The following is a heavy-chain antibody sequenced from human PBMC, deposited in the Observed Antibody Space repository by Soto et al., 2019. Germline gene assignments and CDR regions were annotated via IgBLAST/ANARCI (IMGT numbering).Heavy chain of an antibody. CDR1: GFTFSRYS. Sequence: EVHLVESGGGLVRPGGSLRLSCAASGFTFSRYSMNWVRQAPGNGLEWVSSISSTTNYIYYADSMKGRFTVSRDNAKNSVYLDMNSLSAEDTAVYYCARESEDLTSNFDYWGQGTLVTVSS. CDR3: ARESEDLTSNFDY. J-gene: IGHJ4*02. CDR2: ISSTTNYI. V-gene: IGHV3-21*01.